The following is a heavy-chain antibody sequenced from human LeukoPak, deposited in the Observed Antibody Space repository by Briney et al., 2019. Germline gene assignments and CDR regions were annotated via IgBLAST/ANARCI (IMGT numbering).Heavy chain of an antibody. CDR3: AKDSSGGFRIYYYYYYMDV. CDR2: ISGSGGST. CDR1: GFTFSTYN. V-gene: IGHV3-23*01. D-gene: IGHD2-15*01. J-gene: IGHJ6*03. Sequence: GESLRLSCAASGFTFSTYNMNWVRQAPGKGLEWVSAISGSGGSTYYADSVKGRFTISRDNSKNTLYLQMNSLRAEDTAVYYCAKDSSGGFRIYYYYYYMDVWGKGTTVTISS.